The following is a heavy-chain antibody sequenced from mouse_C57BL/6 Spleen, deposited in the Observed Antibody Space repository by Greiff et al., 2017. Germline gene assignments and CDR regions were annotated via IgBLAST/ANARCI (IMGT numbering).Heavy chain of an antibody. D-gene: IGHD2-3*01. CDR2: IYPSDSET. CDR3: AVYDGYSHWYFDV. CDR1: GYTFTSYW. Sequence: QVQLQQSGAELVRPGSSVKLSCKASGYTFTSYWMDWVKQRPGQGLEWIGNIYPSDSETHYNQKFNEKATLTVNKSSRTAYMQLSGLTSVDSAVYYCAVYDGYSHWYFDVRGTGTTVTVSS. V-gene: IGHV1-61*01. J-gene: IGHJ1*03.